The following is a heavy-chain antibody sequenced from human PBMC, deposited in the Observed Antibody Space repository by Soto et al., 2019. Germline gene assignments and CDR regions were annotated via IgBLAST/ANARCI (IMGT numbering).Heavy chain of an antibody. Sequence: GGSLRLSCAASGFTFSSYAMSWVRQAPGKGLEWVSAISGSGGSTYYADSVKGRFTISRDNSKNTLYLQMNSLKTEDTAVYYCTTDGKYDYGDYVPTDYWGQGTLVTVSS. J-gene: IGHJ4*02. CDR3: TTDGKYDYGDYVPTDY. V-gene: IGHV3-23*01. CDR2: ISGSGGST. CDR1: GFTFSSYA. D-gene: IGHD4-17*01.